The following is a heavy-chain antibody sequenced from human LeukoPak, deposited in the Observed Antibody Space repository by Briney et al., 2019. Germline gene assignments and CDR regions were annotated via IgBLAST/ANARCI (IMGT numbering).Heavy chain of an antibody. J-gene: IGHJ3*02. D-gene: IGHD6-19*01. CDR3: VKGEQWLVRTNAFDI. Sequence: PGGSLRLSCAASGFTFSSYWMSWVRQAPGKGLEWVANIKQDGSEKYYVDSVKGRFTISRDNAKNSLYLQMNSLRTEDTAVYYCVKGEQWLVRTNAFDIWGQGTMVTVSS. CDR1: GFTFSSYW. CDR2: IKQDGSEK. V-gene: IGHV3-7*01.